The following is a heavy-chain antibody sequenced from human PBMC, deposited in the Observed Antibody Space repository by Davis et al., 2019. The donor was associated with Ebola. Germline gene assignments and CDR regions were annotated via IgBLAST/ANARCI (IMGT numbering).Heavy chain of an antibody. CDR2: ISGSGGST. CDR3: AKDGLLWFGGSLY. CDR1: GFTFSSYE. V-gene: IGHV3-23*01. J-gene: IGHJ4*02. Sequence: PGGSLRLSCAASGFTFSSYEMNWVRQAPGKGLEWVSAISGSGGSTYYADSVKGRFTISRDNSKNTLYLQMNSLRAEDTAVYYCAKDGLLWFGGSLYWGQGTLVTVSS. D-gene: IGHD3-10*01.